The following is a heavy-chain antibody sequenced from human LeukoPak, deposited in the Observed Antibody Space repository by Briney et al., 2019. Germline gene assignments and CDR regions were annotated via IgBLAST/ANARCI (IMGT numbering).Heavy chain of an antibody. CDR1: SGSFSNYF. Sequence: PSETLSLTCTVSSGSFSNYFWGWVRHPPGKGLEWIGRVYSIGTTHYNPSLKSRVTMSMDTSTNQFSLNLRSVTAADTAVYYCGRQGYTASYYFLDYWSQGTLVVVS. CDR3: GRQGYTASYYFLDY. J-gene: IGHJ4*02. D-gene: IGHD1-26*01. CDR2: VYSIGTT. V-gene: IGHV4-4*07.